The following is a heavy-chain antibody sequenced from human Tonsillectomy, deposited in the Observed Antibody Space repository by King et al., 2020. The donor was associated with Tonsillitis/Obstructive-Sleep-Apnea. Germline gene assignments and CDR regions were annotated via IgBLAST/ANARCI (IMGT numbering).Heavy chain of an antibody. Sequence: VQLVESGGGLVEPGGSLRLSCAASGFTFTSAWMTWIHQVPGEGLEWLGRITTKASGGTTHYAAPVQDRFTISRDDSKNTVYLQMDSLKTEDTALYYCVRGVEGHWDDAFQIWGQGAMVTVSS. J-gene: IGHJ3*02. CDR2: ITTKASGGTT. CDR3: VRGVEGHWDDAFQI. V-gene: IGHV3-15*01. D-gene: IGHD1-26*01. CDR1: GFTFTSAW.